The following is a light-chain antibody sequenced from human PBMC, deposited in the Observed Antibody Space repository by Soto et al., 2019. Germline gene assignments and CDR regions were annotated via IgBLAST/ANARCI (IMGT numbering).Light chain of an antibody. Sequence: QSVLTQPPSASGTPGQRVTISCSGSSSNIGSNTVNWYQQLPGTAPKLLIYSNNQRPSGVPDRFSGSKSGTSASPAISGLQSEDEADYYSAAWDDSLNGYVFGTGTKVTVL. J-gene: IGLJ1*01. V-gene: IGLV1-44*01. CDR2: SNN. CDR1: SSNIGSNT. CDR3: AAWDDSLNGYV.